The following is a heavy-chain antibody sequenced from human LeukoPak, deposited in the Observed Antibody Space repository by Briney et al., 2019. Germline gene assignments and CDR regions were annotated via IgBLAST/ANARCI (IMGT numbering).Heavy chain of an antibody. CDR3: ARASITIFGVVPNAFDI. J-gene: IGHJ3*02. CDR2: IYYSGST. Sequence: SETLSLTCTVSGGSISSYYWSWIRQPPGKGLEWIGYIYYSGSTNYNPPLKSRVTISVDTSKNQFSLKLSSVTAADTAVYYCARASITIFGVVPNAFDIWGQGTMVTVSS. D-gene: IGHD3-3*01. CDR1: GGSISSYY. V-gene: IGHV4-59*01.